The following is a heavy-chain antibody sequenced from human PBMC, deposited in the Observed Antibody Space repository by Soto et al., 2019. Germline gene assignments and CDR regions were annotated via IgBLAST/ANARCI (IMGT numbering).Heavy chain of an antibody. Sequence: QVQLVESGGGVVQPGRSLRLSCAASGFTFSSYGMHWVRQAPGKGLEWVAVISYDGSNKYYADSVKGRFTISRDNFKNTLYLQMNSLRAEDTAVYYCAKDYGDHDAFDIWGQGTMVTVSS. V-gene: IGHV3-30*18. CDR2: ISYDGSNK. D-gene: IGHD4-17*01. CDR3: AKDYGDHDAFDI. J-gene: IGHJ3*02. CDR1: GFTFSSYG.